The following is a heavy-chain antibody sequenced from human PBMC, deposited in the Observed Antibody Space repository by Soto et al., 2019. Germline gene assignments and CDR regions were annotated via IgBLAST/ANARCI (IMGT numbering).Heavy chain of an antibody. V-gene: IGHV3-33*01. CDR2: IWYDGGNK. D-gene: IGHD3-9*01. J-gene: IGHJ6*02. Sequence: GGSLRLSCAASGFTFSSYGMHWVRQAPGKGLEWVAVIWYDGGNKYYADSVKGRFTISRGNSKNTLYLQMNSLRAEDTAVYYCARDLGDILTGRPYYYYGMDVWGQGTTVTVSS. CDR3: ARDLGDILTGRPYYYYGMDV. CDR1: GFTFSSYG.